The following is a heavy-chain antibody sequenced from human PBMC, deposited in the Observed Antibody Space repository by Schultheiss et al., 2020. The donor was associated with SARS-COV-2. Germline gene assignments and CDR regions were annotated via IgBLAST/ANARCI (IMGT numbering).Heavy chain of an antibody. D-gene: IGHD6-13*01. CDR2: ISGSGGNT. CDR3: ARVSSSSWYNYFQH. J-gene: IGHJ1*01. V-gene: IGHV3-23*01. Sequence: GGSLRLSCAASGFTFSSYSMNWVRQAPGKGLEWVSAISGSGGNTFYAGSVKGRFTISRDNSKNTLYLQMNSLRAEDTAVYYCARVSSSSWYNYFQHWGQGTLVTVSS. CDR1: GFTFSSYS.